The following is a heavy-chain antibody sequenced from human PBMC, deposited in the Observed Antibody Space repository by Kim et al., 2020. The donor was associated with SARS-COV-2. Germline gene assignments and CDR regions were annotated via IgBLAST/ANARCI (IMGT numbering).Heavy chain of an antibody. CDR2: ISYDGSNK. CDR1: GFTFSSYA. CDR3: ARGKSDLFDTGGVGNWFDP. D-gene: IGHD2-8*02. Sequence: GGSLRLSCAASGFTFSSYAMHWVRQAPGKGLEWVAVISYDGSNKYFVDSVQGRFTISRDNSKNTLYLQMNSLRAEDTAVYYCARGKSDLFDTGGVGNWFDPWGQGTLVTVSS. V-gene: IGHV3-30*04. J-gene: IGHJ5*02.